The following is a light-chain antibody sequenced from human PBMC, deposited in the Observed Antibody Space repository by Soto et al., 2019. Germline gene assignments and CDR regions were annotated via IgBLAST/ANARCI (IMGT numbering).Light chain of an antibody. CDR3: LQYSDRWT. J-gene: IGKJ1*01. V-gene: IGKV3-15*01. CDR1: QSVTSK. Sequence: ETVMTQSPATLSVSPGERATLFCRASQSVTSKLAWYQQTPGQAPRLLISGASTRASNIPARFSGSGSGTEFSLTITSLQPEDSATYYCLQYSDRWTFGPGTKVEVK. CDR2: GAS.